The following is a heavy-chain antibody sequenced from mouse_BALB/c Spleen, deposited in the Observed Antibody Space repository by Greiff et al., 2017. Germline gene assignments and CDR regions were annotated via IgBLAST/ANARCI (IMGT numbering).Heavy chain of an antibody. J-gene: IGHJ2*01. CDR3: ARQYGNYFFDY. D-gene: IGHD2-10*02. V-gene: IGHV1S81*02. CDR1: GYTFTSYW. CDR2: INPSNGRT. Sequence: QVQLQQPGAELVKPGASVKLSCKASGYTFTSYWMHWVKQRPGQGLEWIGEINPSNGRTNYNEKFKSKATLTVDKSSSTAYMQLSSLTSEDSAVYYCARQYGNYFFDYWGQGTTLTVSS.